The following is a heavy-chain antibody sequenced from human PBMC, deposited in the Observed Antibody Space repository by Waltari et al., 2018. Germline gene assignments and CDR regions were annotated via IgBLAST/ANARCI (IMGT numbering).Heavy chain of an antibody. CDR3: ANLVSPEAVGAPPFDY. D-gene: IGHD1-26*01. CDR2: IYHSGST. J-gene: IGHJ4*02. CDR1: GGSISSGGYS. Sequence: QLQLQESGSGLVKPSQTLSLTCAVSGGSISSGGYSWSWIRQPPGKGLEWIGYIYHSGSTYYNPSLKSRVTISVDRSKNQFSLKLSSVTAADTAVYYCANLVSPEAVGAPPFDYWGQGTLVTVSS. V-gene: IGHV4-30-2*01.